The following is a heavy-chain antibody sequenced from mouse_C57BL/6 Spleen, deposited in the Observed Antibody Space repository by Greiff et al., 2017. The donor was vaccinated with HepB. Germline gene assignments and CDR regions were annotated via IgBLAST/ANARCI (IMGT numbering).Heavy chain of an antibody. CDR1: GYAFSSSW. D-gene: IGHD2-2*01. CDR3: ARPIYYGYDEGYYAMDY. Sequence: VQLQQPGPELVKPGASVKISCKASGYAFSSSWMNWVKQRPGKGLEWIGRIYPGDGDTNYNGKFKGKATLTADKSSSTAYMQLSSLTSEDSAVYFCARPIYYGYDEGYYAMDYWGQGTSVTVSS. V-gene: IGHV1-82*01. CDR2: IYPGDGDT. J-gene: IGHJ4*01.